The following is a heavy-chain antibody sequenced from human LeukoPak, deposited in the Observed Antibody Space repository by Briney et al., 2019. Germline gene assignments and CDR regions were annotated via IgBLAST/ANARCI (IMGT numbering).Heavy chain of an antibody. V-gene: IGHV1-18*01. Sequence: ASVKVSCKASGYTLTSYGISWVRQAPGQGLEWMGWISAYNGNTNYAQKLQGRVTMTTDTSTSTAYMELRSLRSDDTAVYYCARDRYCSGGSCYSGRAYWGQGTLVTVSS. CDR2: ISAYNGNT. D-gene: IGHD2-15*01. CDR1: GYTLTSYG. CDR3: ARDRYCSGGSCYSGRAY. J-gene: IGHJ4*02.